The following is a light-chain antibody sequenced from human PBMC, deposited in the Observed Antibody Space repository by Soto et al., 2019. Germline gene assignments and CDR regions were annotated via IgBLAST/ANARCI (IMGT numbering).Light chain of an antibody. V-gene: IGKV3-20*01. Sequence: EIVLTQSPATLSLSPGEGATLSCRASQSVSSNYLAWYQQKPGQAPRLLIYDASTRSTGIPDRFRGSGSRTDFTLNISRVEPEDFAVYFCKQYGYSPPWTFGQGTQVEI. CDR3: KQYGYSPPWT. CDR1: QSVSSNY. J-gene: IGKJ1*01. CDR2: DAS.